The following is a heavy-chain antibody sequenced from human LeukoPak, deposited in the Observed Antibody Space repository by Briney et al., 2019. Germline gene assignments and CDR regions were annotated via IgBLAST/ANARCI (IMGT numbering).Heavy chain of an antibody. V-gene: IGHV1-46*01. D-gene: IGHD4-17*01. CDR2: INPSGGST. Sequence: ASVKVSCKASGYTSTSYYMHWVRQAPGQGLEWMGIINPSGGSTSYAQKFQGRVTMTRDTSTSTVYMELSSLRSEDTAVYYCARDLLTDYADYWGQGTLVTVSS. J-gene: IGHJ4*02. CDR1: GYTSTSYY. CDR3: ARDLLTDYADY.